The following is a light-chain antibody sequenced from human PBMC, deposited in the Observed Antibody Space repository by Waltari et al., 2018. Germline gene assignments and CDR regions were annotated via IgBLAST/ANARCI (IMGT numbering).Light chain of an antibody. V-gene: IGLV7-43*01. Sequence: QTVVTQEPSLTVSPGGTVTLTCASSTGAVTSGYYPNWFQQKPGQAPRALIYSTSNKQSWTPARFSGSRLGGKAALTLSGVQPEDEAEYYCLLYYGGAYVFGTGTKVTVL. CDR2: STS. J-gene: IGLJ1*01. CDR1: TGAVTSGYY. CDR3: LLYYGGAYV.